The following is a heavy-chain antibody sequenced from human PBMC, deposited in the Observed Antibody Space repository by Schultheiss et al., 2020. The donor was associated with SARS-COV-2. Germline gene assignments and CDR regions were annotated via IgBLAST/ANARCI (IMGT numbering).Heavy chain of an antibody. V-gene: IGHV3-7*03. D-gene: IGHD6-19*01. Sequence: GGSLRLSCAASGFTFSNAWMSWVRQAPGKGLEWVANIKQDGSEKYYVDSVKGRFTISRDNAKNSLYLQMNSLRAEDTAVYYCARVIAVAGGGAFDIWGQGTMVTVSS. CDR2: IKQDGSEK. J-gene: IGHJ3*02. CDR3: ARVIAVAGGGAFDI. CDR1: GFTFSNAW.